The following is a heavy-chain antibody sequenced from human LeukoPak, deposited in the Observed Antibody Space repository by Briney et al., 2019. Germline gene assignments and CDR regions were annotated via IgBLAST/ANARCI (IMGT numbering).Heavy chain of an antibody. V-gene: IGHV3-23*01. CDR2: ISADGGRT. J-gene: IGHJ4*02. CDR3: AKGSYFEY. Sequence: GESLRLSCTASGFTFSDYTMTWVRQAPGKGLEWVSAISADGGRTYYADSVKGRFTISRDKSKNTLHLQMNSLRAEDTAVYFCAKGSYFEYWGQGTLVTVSS. D-gene: IGHD3-10*01. CDR1: GFTFSDYT.